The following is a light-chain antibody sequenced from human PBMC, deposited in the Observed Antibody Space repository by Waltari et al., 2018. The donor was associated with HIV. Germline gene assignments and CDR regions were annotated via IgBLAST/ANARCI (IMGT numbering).Light chain of an antibody. CDR3: SSYTSSSTPV. V-gene: IGLV2-14*01. J-gene: IGLJ2*01. CDR1: SSDVGGYNY. Sequence: QSALTQPASVSGSPGQSITFSCTGTSSDVGGYNYVSWYQQHPGKAPKLMIYEVSNRPSGVSNRFSGSKSGNTASLTSSGLQAEDEADYYCSSYTSSSTPVFGGGTKLTVL. CDR2: EVS.